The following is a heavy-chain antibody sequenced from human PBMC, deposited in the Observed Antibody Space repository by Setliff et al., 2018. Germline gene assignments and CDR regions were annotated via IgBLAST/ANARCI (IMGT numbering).Heavy chain of an antibody. CDR3: ARDASASDGRNAFDI. Sequence: SETLSLTCSVSGASISTTYYYWDWIRQSPEKGLEWIGTIYQNGITYFNPSFKSRVTMSIDTSNSQFSLKLSSVTAADTAIYYCARDASASDGRNAFDIWGQGTMVTVSS. D-gene: IGHD1-26*01. V-gene: IGHV4-39*07. J-gene: IGHJ3*02. CDR2: IYQNGIT. CDR1: GASISTTYYY.